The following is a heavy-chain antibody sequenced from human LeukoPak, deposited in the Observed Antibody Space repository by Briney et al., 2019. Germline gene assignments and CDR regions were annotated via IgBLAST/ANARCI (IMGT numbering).Heavy chain of an antibody. CDR1: GDSMTRGGYY. Sequence: SETLSLTCTVSGDSMTRGGYYWSWVRQHPGKGLEWVGIIYHSGTTFYNPSLESRATISVDTSQNQFSLKLTSVTAADTAVYYCARAVDYRNYFDYWGQGTLVTVSS. D-gene: IGHD4-11*01. CDR3: ARAVDYRNYFDY. CDR2: IYHSGTT. J-gene: IGHJ4*02. V-gene: IGHV4-31*03.